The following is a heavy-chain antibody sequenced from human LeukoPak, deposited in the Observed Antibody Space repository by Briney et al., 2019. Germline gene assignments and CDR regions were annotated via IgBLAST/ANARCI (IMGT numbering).Heavy chain of an antibody. CDR3: ARCAYSSSWLIDY. J-gene: IGHJ4*02. Sequence: GGSLRLSCAASGFTFSSYAMSWVRQAPGKGLEWVAVISYDGSNKYYADSVKGRFTISRDNSKNTLYLQMNSLRAEDTAVYYCARCAYSSSWLIDYWGQGTLVTVSS. D-gene: IGHD6-13*01. CDR2: ISYDGSNK. CDR1: GFTFSSYA. V-gene: IGHV3-30*01.